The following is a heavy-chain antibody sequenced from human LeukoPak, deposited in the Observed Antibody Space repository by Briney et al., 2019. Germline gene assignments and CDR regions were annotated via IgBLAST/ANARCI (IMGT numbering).Heavy chain of an antibody. CDR2: MSTSTSHI. Sequence: GGSLRLSCATSGFTFSTYSMNWVRQAPGKGLEWVSSMSTSTSHIYYADSVKGRFTISRDNSKNTLYLQMNSLRAEDTAVYYCAKGPSDIVVSYYGMDVWGQGTTVTVSS. CDR1: GFTFSTYS. V-gene: IGHV3-21*04. D-gene: IGHD5-12*01. J-gene: IGHJ6*02. CDR3: AKGPSDIVVSYYGMDV.